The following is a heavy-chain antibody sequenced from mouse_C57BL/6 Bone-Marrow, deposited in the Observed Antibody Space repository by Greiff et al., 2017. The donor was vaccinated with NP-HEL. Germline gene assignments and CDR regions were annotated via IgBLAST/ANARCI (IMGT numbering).Heavy chain of an antibody. Sequence: QVQLKESGAELVRPGASVKLSCTASGYTFTDYYINWVKQRPGQGLEWIARIYPGSGNNYYNEKFKGKATLTAEKSSSTAFMQLSSLTSEDAAVYFCAREVIPNFDYWGQGTTLTVSS. CDR1: GYTFTDYY. CDR3: AREVIPNFDY. V-gene: IGHV1-76*01. J-gene: IGHJ2*01. D-gene: IGHD1-1*01. CDR2: IYPGSGNN.